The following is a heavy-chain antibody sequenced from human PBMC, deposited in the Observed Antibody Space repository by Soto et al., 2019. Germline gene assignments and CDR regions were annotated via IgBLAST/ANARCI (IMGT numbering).Heavy chain of an antibody. J-gene: IGHJ4*02. Sequence: QVQLVQSGAEVKKPGASVKVSCKASGYTFSNYDVHWVRQATGQGLEWMGWMNPTTSNTGYAQKFKGRVSMTRNSSTGTAYMELRSLRSEDTAVYYCVREHDSRTAYSFDYWGQGTLVTVSS. V-gene: IGHV1-8*01. CDR2: MNPTTSNT. D-gene: IGHD2-21*01. CDR3: VREHDSRTAYSFDY. CDR1: GYTFSNYD.